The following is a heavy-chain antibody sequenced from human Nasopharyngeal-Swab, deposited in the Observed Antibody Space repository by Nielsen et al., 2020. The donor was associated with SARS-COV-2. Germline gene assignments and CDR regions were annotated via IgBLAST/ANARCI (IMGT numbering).Heavy chain of an antibody. J-gene: IGHJ6*01. Sequence: SETLSLTCSVSGGSISGYFLSWIRQPAGEGLGWIGLVYTSGSTNYNPSLKSRVTISIDMSKNQFSLELRSVTAADTAFYYCARSGTTKYGLDVWGQGTTVIVSS. D-gene: IGHD1-1*01. CDR2: VYTSGST. CDR3: ARSGTTKYGLDV. CDR1: GGSISGYF. V-gene: IGHV4-4*07.